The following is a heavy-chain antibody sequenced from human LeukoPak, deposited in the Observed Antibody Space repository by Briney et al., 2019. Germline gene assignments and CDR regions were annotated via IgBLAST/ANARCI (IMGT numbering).Heavy chain of an antibody. D-gene: IGHD4-17*01. CDR3: ARGEFGDLRYDY. Sequence: GGSLRLSCAASEFTFSTYWMSWVRQAPGEGLEWVANIKADGSVRFYVDSVEGRFTIFRDNAKNSLYLQMNSLRVEDTAMYYCARGEFGDLRYDYWGQGSLVTVSS. J-gene: IGHJ4*02. CDR1: EFTFSTYW. V-gene: IGHV3-7*03. CDR2: IKADGSVR.